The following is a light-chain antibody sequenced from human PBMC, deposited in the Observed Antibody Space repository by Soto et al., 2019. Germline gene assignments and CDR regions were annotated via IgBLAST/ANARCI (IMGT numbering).Light chain of an antibody. Sequence: DIVMTQSPDALAVSLGERATINCKSSQNVLYSSNNKNYLAWYQHKPGQPPRLLIYWASTRQSGVPDRFSGSGSGTDFTLTISSLKAEDVAFYYCQQYYSTPLTFGGGTRVEIK. J-gene: IGKJ4*01. CDR2: WAS. CDR3: QQYYSTPLT. V-gene: IGKV4-1*01. CDR1: QNVLYSSNNKNY.